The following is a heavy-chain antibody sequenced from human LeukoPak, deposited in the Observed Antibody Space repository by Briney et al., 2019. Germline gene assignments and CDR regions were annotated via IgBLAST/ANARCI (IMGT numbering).Heavy chain of an antibody. CDR1: GYTFTGYY. D-gene: IGHD5-12*01. J-gene: IGHJ4*02. V-gene: IGHV1-2*02. CDR3: ARDKYIGYETFDY. CDR2: INPNNGGT. Sequence: GASVKVSCKASGYTFTGYYIHWVRQAPGQGLEWMGWINPNNGGTNYAQKFQGRVTMTRDTSISTAYMELNRLTSGDTAVYYCARDKYIGYETFDYWGQGTPVTVSS.